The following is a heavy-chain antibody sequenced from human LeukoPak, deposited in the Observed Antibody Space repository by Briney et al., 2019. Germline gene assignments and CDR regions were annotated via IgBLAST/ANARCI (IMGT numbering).Heavy chain of an antibody. CDR3: ATVAGLAFDI. J-gene: IGHJ3*02. V-gene: IGHV3-48*01. Sequence: GGSLRLSCAASGFTFSSYSMNWVRQAPGKGLGWVSYISSSSSTIYYADSVKGRFTISRDNAKNSLYLQMNSLRAEDTAVYYCATVAGLAFDIWGQGTMVTVSS. CDR1: GFTFSSYS. CDR2: ISSSSSTI. D-gene: IGHD6-19*01.